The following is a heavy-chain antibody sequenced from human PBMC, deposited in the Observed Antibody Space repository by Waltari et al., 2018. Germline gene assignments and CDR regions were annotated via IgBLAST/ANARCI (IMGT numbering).Heavy chain of an antibody. CDR2: LFYSGST. CDR3: AKSGTDYGSGSYYKD. CDR1: GGSLRSRSHS. J-gene: IGHJ4*01. D-gene: IGHD3-10*01. Sequence: QLQLQESGPGLVKPSETLSLTCTVPGGSLRSRSHSWGWIRQPPGQGLGWIGSLFYSGSTDYNPSLKSRVTISADTSKNQFSLRLSFVTAADTAVYYCAKSGTDYGSGSYYKDWGHGTLVTVSS. V-gene: IGHV4-39*01.